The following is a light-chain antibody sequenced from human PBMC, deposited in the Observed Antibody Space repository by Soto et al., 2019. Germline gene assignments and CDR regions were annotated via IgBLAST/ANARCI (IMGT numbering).Light chain of an antibody. CDR3: QQYDSSWT. V-gene: IGKV3-20*01. CDR1: QSVSSSY. CDR2: GES. Sequence: EIVLTQSPGILSLSPGERATLSCRASQSVSSSYLAWYQQKPGQAPRLLIYGESSRATGTPDRFSGSGSGTDFTLTISRLEPEDFAVYYCQQYDSSWTFGQGTKVDIK. J-gene: IGKJ1*01.